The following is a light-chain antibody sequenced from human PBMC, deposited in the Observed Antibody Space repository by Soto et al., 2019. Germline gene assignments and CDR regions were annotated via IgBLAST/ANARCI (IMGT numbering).Light chain of an antibody. CDR1: QSVSSN. Sequence: EIVMTQSPATLSVSPGERATLSCTASQSVSSNLAWYQQKPGQAPRLLIYGASTRATGIPTRFSGSGSGTEFTLTISGLQSEDFVTYYCQQYGAFGQGTKVDIK. J-gene: IGKJ1*01. V-gene: IGKV3-15*01. CDR3: QQYGA. CDR2: GAS.